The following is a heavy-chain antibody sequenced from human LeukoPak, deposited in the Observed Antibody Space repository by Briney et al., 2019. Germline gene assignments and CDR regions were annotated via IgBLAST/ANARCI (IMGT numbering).Heavy chain of an antibody. CDR1: GYTFTDYY. CDR2: INHNDGDT. Sequence: ASVKVSCKASGYTFTDYYMHWVRQAPGQGFEWMGWINHNDGDTNYAQKFQGRVTMTRDTSSSTAHMEVSRLRSDDTAVYYCARANFLYCSSSTCLFDYWGQGTLVTVSS. J-gene: IGHJ4*02. V-gene: IGHV1-2*02. CDR3: ARANFLYCSSSTCLFDY. D-gene: IGHD2-2*01.